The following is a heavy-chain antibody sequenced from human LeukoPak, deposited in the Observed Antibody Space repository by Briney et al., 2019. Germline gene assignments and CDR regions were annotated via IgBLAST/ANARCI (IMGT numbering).Heavy chain of an antibody. CDR2: MNPNSGNT. D-gene: IGHD7-27*01. J-gene: IGHJ6*02. CDR1: GYTFTSYD. V-gene: IGHV1-8*01. Sequence: ASVNVSCTASGYTFTSYDINWVRQATGQGLEWMGWMNPNSGNTGYAQKFQGRVTMTRNTSISTAYMELSSLRSEDTAVYYCARGLPGDDYYYYGMDVWGQGTTVTVSS. CDR3: ARGLPGDDYYYYGMDV.